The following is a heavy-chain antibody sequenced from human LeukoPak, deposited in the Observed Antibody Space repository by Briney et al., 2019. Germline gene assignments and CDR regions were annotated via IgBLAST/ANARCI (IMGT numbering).Heavy chain of an antibody. CDR3: AKEGDSGSYYFRSWYFDL. J-gene: IGHJ2*01. CDR2: INSDGSIT. D-gene: IGHD1-26*01. CDR1: GFTFSDSW. Sequence: GGSLRLSCAVSGFTFSDSWMHWVRQAPGKGLVWVSRINSDGSITAYADSVKGRFTISRDNAKNTLYLQMNSLRTEDTAVYYCAKEGDSGSYYFRSWYFDLWGRGTLVTVSS. V-gene: IGHV3-74*01.